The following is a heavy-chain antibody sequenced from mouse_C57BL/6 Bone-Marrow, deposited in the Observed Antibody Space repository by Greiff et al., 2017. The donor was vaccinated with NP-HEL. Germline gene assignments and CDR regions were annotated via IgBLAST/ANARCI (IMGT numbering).Heavy chain of an antibody. CDR1: GYTFTSYW. J-gene: IGHJ4*01. Sequence: VQLQQPGAELVKPGASVKLSCKASGYTFTSYWMHWVKQRPGQGLEWIGMIHPNSGSTNYNEKFKSKATLTVDKSSSTAYMQLSSLTSEDAAVYYCARELDYAMDYWGQGTSVTVSA. CDR3: ARELDYAMDY. CDR2: IHPNSGST. V-gene: IGHV1-64*01.